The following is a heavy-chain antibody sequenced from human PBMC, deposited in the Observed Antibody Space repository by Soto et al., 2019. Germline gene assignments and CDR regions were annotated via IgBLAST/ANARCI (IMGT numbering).Heavy chain of an antibody. CDR2: ISYDGSNK. CDR1: GFTFSSYA. D-gene: IGHD3-10*01. Sequence: GGSLRLSCAASGFTFSSYAMHWVRQAPGKGLEWVAVISYDGSNKYYADSVKGRFTISRDNSKNTLYLQMNSLRAEDTAVYYCARDLYRAYYGSGSFYGMDVWGQGTTVTVSS. V-gene: IGHV3-30-3*01. CDR3: ARDLYRAYYGSGSFYGMDV. J-gene: IGHJ6*02.